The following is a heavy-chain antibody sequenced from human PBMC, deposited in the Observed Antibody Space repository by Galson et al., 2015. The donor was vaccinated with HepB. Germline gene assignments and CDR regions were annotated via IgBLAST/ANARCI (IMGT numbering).Heavy chain of an antibody. J-gene: IGHJ4*02. CDR3: ARLSLAGGFVY. CDR2: IWNDGSYK. D-gene: IGHD6-13*01. V-gene: IGHV3-33*01. Sequence: SLRLSCAASGFTFSSYGMHWVRQAPGKGLQWVAIIWNDGSYKYYTDSVKGRFTISREDAKNTLYLQMNSLRAEETAVYYCARLSLAGGFVYWGQGTLVPVSA. CDR1: GFTFSSYG.